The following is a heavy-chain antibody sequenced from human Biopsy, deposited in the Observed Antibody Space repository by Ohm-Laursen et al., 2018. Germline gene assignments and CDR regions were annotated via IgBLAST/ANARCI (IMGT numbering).Heavy chain of an antibody. CDR3: ARGEAGVYDALDI. D-gene: IGHD5/OR15-5a*01. V-gene: IGHV4-59*01. CDR2: IYNSGST. J-gene: IGHJ3*02. CDR1: GGSMSSYY. Sequence: GTLSLTCTVSGGSMSSYYWTWIRQPPGKGLEWIGNIYNSGSTNYNPSLKSRITISVAEDTSKSQFSLRLSSVTAADTAMYYCARGEAGVYDALDIWGQGTMVIVSS.